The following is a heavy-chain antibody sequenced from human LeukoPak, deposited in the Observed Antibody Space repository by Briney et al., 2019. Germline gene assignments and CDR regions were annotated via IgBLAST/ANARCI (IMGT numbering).Heavy chain of an antibody. V-gene: IGHV4-34*01. D-gene: IGHD3-22*01. CDR3: ARGKGDLSMIVMIVTAVEFYFDS. Sequence: SETLSLTCAVFGGSLSDHDWSWIRQPPGKGLEWMGEINHRGATNYNPSLKSRVTLSLDTSKNQVYLKLNSLTAADTAVYYCARGKGDLSMIVMIVTAVEFYFDSWRPGTLVTVSS. J-gene: IGHJ4*02. CDR1: GGSLSDHD. CDR2: INHRGAT.